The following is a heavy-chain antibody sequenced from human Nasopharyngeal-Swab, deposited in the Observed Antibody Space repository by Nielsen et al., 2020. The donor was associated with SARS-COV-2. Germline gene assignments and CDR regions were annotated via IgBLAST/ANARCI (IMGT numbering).Heavy chain of an antibody. V-gene: IGHV5-51*01. CDR3: ARHGGFCSSTNCYGGWFDP. Sequence: GESLKISCQGSGYTFSSYWIAWVRQMPGKGLEWMGMIYPSDSDTRYSPYFQGQVTMSVDKSINTAYLHWSSLKASDTAMYCCARHGGFCSSTNCYGGWFDPWGQGTQVIVSS. CDR2: IYPSDSDT. D-gene: IGHD2-2*01. J-gene: IGHJ5*02. CDR1: GYTFSSYW.